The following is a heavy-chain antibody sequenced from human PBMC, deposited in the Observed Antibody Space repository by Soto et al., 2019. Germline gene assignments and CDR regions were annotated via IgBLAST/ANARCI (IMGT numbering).Heavy chain of an antibody. CDR2: INPSGGST. CDR1: GYTFTSYY. Sequence: ASVKVSCKASGYTFTSYYMHWVRQAPGQGLEWMGIINPSGGSTSYAQKLQGRVTMTTDTSTSTAYMELRSLRSDDTAVYYCARDCRSSTSCYRGNYYYYGMDVWGQGTTVTVSS. J-gene: IGHJ6*02. V-gene: IGHV1-46*01. D-gene: IGHD2-2*02. CDR3: ARDCRSSTSCYRGNYYYYGMDV.